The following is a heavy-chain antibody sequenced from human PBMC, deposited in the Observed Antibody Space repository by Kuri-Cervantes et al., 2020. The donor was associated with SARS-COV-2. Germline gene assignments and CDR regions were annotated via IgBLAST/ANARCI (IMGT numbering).Heavy chain of an antibody. J-gene: IGHJ2*01. Sequence: KVSCKGSGYSFTSYWIGWVRQMPGKGLEWMGIIYPGDSDTRYSPSFQGQVTISADKSISTAYLQWSSLKASDTAMYYCARHTIAVAGTFSRYFDLWGCGTLVTVSS. CDR1: GYSFTSYW. CDR3: ARHTIAVAGTFSRYFDL. V-gene: IGHV5-51*01. CDR2: IYPGDSDT. D-gene: IGHD6-19*01.